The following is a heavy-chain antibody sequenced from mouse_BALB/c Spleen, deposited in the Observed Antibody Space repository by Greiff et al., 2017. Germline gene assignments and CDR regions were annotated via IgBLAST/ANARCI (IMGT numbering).Heavy chain of an antibody. Sequence: QVQLKESGAELVRPGTSVKVSCKASGYAFTNYLIEWVKQRPGQGLEWIGVINPGSGGTNYNEKFKGKATLTADKSSSTAYMQLSSLTSDDSAVYFCAREDYDGAMDYWGQGTSVTVSS. CDR1: GYAFTNYL. CDR3: AREDYDGAMDY. J-gene: IGHJ4*01. V-gene: IGHV1-54*01. CDR2: INPGSGGT. D-gene: IGHD2-4*01.